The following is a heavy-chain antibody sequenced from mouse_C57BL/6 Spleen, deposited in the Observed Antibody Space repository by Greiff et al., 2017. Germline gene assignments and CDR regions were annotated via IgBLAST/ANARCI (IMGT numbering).Heavy chain of an antibody. CDR3: LTGTEGYYFDY. Sequence: QVQLQQSGAELVRPGASVTLSCKASGYTFTDYEMHWVKQTPVHGLEWIGAIDPETGGTAYNQKFKGKAILTADKSSSTAYMELRSLTSEDSAVYYCLTGTEGYYFDYWGQGTTLTVSS. CDR1: GYTFTDYE. V-gene: IGHV1-15*01. D-gene: IGHD4-1*01. J-gene: IGHJ2*01. CDR2: IDPETGGT.